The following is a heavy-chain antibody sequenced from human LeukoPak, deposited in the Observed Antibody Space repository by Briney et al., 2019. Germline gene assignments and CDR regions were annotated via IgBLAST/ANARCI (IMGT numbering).Heavy chain of an antibody. V-gene: IGHV3-74*01. D-gene: IGHD2-21*02. Sequence: GSLRLSCAASGFSFSSSWMHRVRQVPGKGLEWVSRINDDETSTTYAESVKGRFTISRDNAKNTLYLQMNSLRAEDTAVYYCARSLHLAYCGGDCYQPLDYWGQGTLVTVSS. J-gene: IGHJ4*02. CDR3: ARSLHLAYCGGDCYQPLDY. CDR2: INDDETST. CDR1: GFSFSSSW.